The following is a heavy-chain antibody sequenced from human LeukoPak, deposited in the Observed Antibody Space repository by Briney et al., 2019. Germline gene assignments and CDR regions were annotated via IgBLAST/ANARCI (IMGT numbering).Heavy chain of an antibody. CDR3: ARGDPRIFSPRGYSYYYYMDV. D-gene: IGHD2-15*01. J-gene: IGHJ6*03. CDR2: INPNSGGT. Sequence: VASVKVSCKASGYTFTGYYMHWVRQAPGQGLEWMGWINPNSGGTNYAQKFQGRVTMTRDTSISTAYMELSRLRSDDTAVYYCARGDPRIFSPRGYSYYYYMDVWGEGTTVTVSS. V-gene: IGHV1-2*02. CDR1: GYTFTGYY.